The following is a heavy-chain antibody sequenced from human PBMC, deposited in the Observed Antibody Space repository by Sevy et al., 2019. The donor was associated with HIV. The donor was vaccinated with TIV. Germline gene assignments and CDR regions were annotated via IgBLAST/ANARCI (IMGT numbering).Heavy chain of an antibody. Sequence: ASVKVSCKTSGYTFTTYGINWVRQAPGQGLEWMGWMNTYNGNTIYAQILHGRVTMTRDTSTSTAYVELRSLISDDTAVYYCARKRNFGESSDFWGHGTLVTVSS. V-gene: IGHV1-18*01. CDR3: ARKRNFGESSDF. D-gene: IGHD3-16*01. CDR2: MNTYNGNT. J-gene: IGHJ5*01. CDR1: GYTFTTYG.